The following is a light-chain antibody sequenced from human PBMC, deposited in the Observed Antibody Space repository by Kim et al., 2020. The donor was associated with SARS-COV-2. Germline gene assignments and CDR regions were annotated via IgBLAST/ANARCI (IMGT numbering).Light chain of an antibody. CDR3: QHYGSSPPKYT. Sequence: EVVLTQSPGTLSLSPGERATLSCRASQSISSSYLAWYQQKPGQAPRLLIYGASTWATGIPDRFIGIGSGTDFTLTISRLEPEDFAVYYCQHYGSSPPKYTFGQGTKLEI. V-gene: IGKV3-20*01. CDR1: QSISSSY. J-gene: IGKJ2*01. CDR2: GAS.